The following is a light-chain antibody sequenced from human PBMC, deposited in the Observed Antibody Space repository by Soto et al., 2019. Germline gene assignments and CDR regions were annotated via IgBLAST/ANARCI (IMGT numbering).Light chain of an antibody. J-gene: IGKJ4*01. CDR3: QQSYSTPWLT. Sequence: DIQMTQSPSSLSASVGDRVTITCRASQSISSYLNWYQQKPGKASKLLIYAASSLQSGVPSRFSGSGSGTDFTLTISSLQPEDFATYYCQQSYSTPWLTFGGGTKVEIK. V-gene: IGKV1-39*01. CDR1: QSISSY. CDR2: AAS.